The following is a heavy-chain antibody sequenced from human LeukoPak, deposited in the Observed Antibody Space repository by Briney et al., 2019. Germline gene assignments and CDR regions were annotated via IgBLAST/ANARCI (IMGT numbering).Heavy chain of an antibody. V-gene: IGHV1-8*01. CDR1: GYTFTSYD. D-gene: IGHD2-2*01. CDR2: MNPNSGNT. Sequence: ASVKVSCKASGYTFTSYDINWVRQATGQGLEWMGWMNPNSGNTGYAQKFQGRVTMTRNTSISTAYMELSNLRSEDTAVYYCARGARVGTSFWFDPWGQGTLVTVSS. CDR3: ARGARVGTSFWFDP. J-gene: IGHJ5*02.